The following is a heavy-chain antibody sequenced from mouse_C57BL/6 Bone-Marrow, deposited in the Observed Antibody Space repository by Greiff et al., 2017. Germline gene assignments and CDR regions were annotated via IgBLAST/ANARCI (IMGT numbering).Heavy chain of an antibody. Sequence: QVQLQQPGAELVKPGASVKVSCKASGYTFTSYWMHWVKQRPGQGLEWIGRIHPSGSDTNYNQKFKGKATLTVDKSSSTAYMQLSSLTSEDSAVYYCAIRKRCYYAMDYWGQGTSVTVSS. V-gene: IGHV1-74*01. J-gene: IGHJ4*01. CDR1: GYTFTSYW. D-gene: IGHD1-1*01. CDR2: IHPSGSDT. CDR3: AIRKRCYYAMDY.